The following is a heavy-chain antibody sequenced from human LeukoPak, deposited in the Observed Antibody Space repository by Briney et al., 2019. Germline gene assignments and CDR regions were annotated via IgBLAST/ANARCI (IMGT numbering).Heavy chain of an antibody. CDR3: ARETVPYYYGMDV. Sequence: GGSLRLSCAASGFTFSEHYMDWLRQAPGKGLEWVGRTRNKANSYTTEYAASVKGRFTISRDDSKNSLYLQMNSLKTEDTAVYYCARETVPYYYGMDVWGKGTTVTVSS. CDR2: TRNKANSYTT. J-gene: IGHJ6*04. CDR1: GFTFSEHY. V-gene: IGHV3-72*01. D-gene: IGHD4-17*01.